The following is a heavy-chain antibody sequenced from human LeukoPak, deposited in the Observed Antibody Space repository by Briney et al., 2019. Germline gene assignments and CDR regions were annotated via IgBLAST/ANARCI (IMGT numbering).Heavy chain of an antibody. CDR2: ISYDGSNK. J-gene: IGHJ6*02. V-gene: IGHV3-30*18. CDR1: GFTFSSYG. Sequence: GGSLRLSCAASGFTFSSYGMHGVRQAPGKGLEGVAVISYDGSNKYYADSVKGRFTISRDNSKNTLYLQMNSLRAEDTAVYYCAKDYYDSSGYYYYGMDVWGQGTTVTVSS. CDR3: AKDYYDSSGYYYYGMDV. D-gene: IGHD3-22*01.